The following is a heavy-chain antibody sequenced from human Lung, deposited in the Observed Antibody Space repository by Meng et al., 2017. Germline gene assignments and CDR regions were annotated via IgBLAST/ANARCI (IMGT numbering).Heavy chain of an antibody. CDR1: GYIFTNYD. V-gene: IGHV1-18*01. J-gene: IGHJ2*01. D-gene: IGHD6-13*01. Sequence: QVQLVQAGADAKKPGASMKVSCQASGYIFTNYDISWVRQAPGQGLEWMGWISVKNGEAKYPQNFQGRVTMTTDTTTSTAYMELRSLTSDDTAVYYCARYVPNGSFWYFDFWGRGTLVTVSS. CDR2: ISVKNGEA. CDR3: ARYVPNGSFWYFDF.